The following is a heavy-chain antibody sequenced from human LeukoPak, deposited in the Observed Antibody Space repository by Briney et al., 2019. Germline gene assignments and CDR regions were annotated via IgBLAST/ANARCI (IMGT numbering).Heavy chain of an antibody. V-gene: IGHV1/OR15-1*03. CDR2: INPKRGDT. Sequence: ASVKVSCKASGYTFTEHYLHWVRQAPGQGLEWMGRINPKRGDTDYAQKFQGRVTMTRDTSKNQVVLTMTNMDPVDTATYYCARRPSSSGWSLFDYWGQGTLVTVSS. CDR3: ARRPSSSGWSLFDY. CDR1: GYTFTEHY. D-gene: IGHD6-19*01. J-gene: IGHJ4*02.